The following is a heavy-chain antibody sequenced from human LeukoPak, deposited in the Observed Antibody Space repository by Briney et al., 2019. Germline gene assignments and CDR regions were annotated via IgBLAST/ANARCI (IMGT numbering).Heavy chain of an antibody. J-gene: IGHJ5*02. CDR1: GFTFSDYY. V-gene: IGHV3-11*04. D-gene: IGHD2-2*01. CDR2: ISSSGSTI. CDR3: ARDLVHCSSTSCYGNWFDP. Sequence: GGSLRLSCAASGFTFSDYYMSWIRQAPGKGLEWVSYISSSGSTIYYADSVKGRFTISRDNAKNSLYLQMNSLRAEDTAVYYCARDLVHCSSTSCYGNWFDPWGQGALVTVSS.